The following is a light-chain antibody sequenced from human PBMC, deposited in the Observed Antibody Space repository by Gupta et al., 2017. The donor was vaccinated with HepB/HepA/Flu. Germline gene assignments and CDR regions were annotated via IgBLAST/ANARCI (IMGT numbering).Light chain of an antibody. Sequence: QSVLPQPPSASGTPGQRVTIFCSGSSSNIGSNTVNWYQQLPGTAPKLLIYSNNQRPSGVPDRFSGSKSGTSAALAISXLXSEDEAXYYCAAWDDSMNGYWVFGGGTKLTVL. CDR3: AAWDDSMNGYWV. V-gene: IGLV1-44*01. CDR2: SNN. CDR1: SSNIGSNT. J-gene: IGLJ3*02.